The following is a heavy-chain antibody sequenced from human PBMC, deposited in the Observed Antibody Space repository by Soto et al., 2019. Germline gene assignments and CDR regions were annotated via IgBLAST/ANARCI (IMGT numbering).Heavy chain of an antibody. V-gene: IGHV3-15*01. D-gene: IGHD2-15*01. CDR3: TAGYCSGGSCYSVVY. J-gene: IGHJ4*02. CDR1: GFTFSNVW. CDR2: IKRRADGGTT. Sequence: EVQLVESGGGLVKPEGSLSLSCAASGFTFSNVWMSWVRQAPGKELEWVGRIKRRADGGTTDYATPVRGRFTVSRDDSKNTLYVQMNSLKTVDTAVYYCTAGYCSGGSCYSVVYWGQGTLVTVSS.